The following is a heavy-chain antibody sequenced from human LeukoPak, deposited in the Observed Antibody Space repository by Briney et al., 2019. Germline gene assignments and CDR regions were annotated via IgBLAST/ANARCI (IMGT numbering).Heavy chain of an antibody. V-gene: IGHV4-59*11. D-gene: IGHD1-14*01. J-gene: IGHJ6*03. CDR2: IYYSGST. CDR1: GGSISSHY. CDR3: ARRARGTNYYYYYMDV. Sequence: KSSETLSLTCTVSGGSISSHYWSWIRQPPGRGLEWIGYIYYSGSTNYNPSPKSRVTISVDTSKNQFSLKLSSVTAADTAVYYCARRARGTNYYYYYMDVWGKGTTVTVSS.